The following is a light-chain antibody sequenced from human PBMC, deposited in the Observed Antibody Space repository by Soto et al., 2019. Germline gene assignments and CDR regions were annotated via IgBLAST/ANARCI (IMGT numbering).Light chain of an antibody. CDR1: QSVRSNY. V-gene: IGKV3-20*01. CDR2: DAS. J-gene: IGKJ4*01. Sequence: EIVLTQSPDTLSLSPGERATLSCRASQSVRSNYLAWYQQKPGQAPRFLIYDASSRATGIPDRFSGSGSGTDFTLTISRLEREDFAVYYCQQYGSSPLTCGGGTKVEIK. CDR3: QQYGSSPLT.